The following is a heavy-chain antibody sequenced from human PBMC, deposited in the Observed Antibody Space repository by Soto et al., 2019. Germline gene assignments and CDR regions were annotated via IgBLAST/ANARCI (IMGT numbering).Heavy chain of an antibody. J-gene: IGHJ4*02. D-gene: IGHD4-17*01. CDR2: IYSGGST. V-gene: IGHV3-53*01. CDR3: ARHDYGDYEGLYFDY. Sequence: PGGSLRLSCAASGFTVSSNYMSWVRQAPGKGLEWVSVIYSGGSTYYADSVKGRFTISRDNSKNTLYLQMNSLRAEDTAVYYCARHDYGDYEGLYFDYWGQGTLVTVSS. CDR1: GFTVSSNY.